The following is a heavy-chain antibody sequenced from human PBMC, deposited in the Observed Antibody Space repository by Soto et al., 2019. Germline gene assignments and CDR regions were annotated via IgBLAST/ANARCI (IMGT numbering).Heavy chain of an antibody. CDR3: ARDLPSGYSSSWYGLSIPAAHKH. V-gene: IGHV3-33*01. CDR2: IWYDGSNK. D-gene: IGHD6-13*01. CDR1: GFTFSSYG. Sequence: PGGSLRLSCAASGFTFSSYGMHWVRQAPGKGLEWVAVIWYDGSNKYYADSVKGRFTISRDNSKNTLYLQMNSLRAEDTAVYYCARDLPSGYSSSWYGLSIPAAHKHWGQGTLVTVSS. J-gene: IGHJ4*02.